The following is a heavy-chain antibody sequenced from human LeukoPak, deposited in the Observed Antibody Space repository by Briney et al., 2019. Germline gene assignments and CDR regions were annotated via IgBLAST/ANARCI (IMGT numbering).Heavy chain of an antibody. J-gene: IGHJ4*02. CDR2: IYYRGST. Sequence: SETLSLTCTVSGGSISSYYWSWVRQPPGKGLEWIGYIYYRGSTNYSPSLKSRVTISVDTSKNQFSLKLSSVTAADTAVYYCASSSWYGKFDYWGQGTLVTVSS. CDR1: GGSISSYY. CDR3: ASSSWYGKFDY. V-gene: IGHV4-59*08. D-gene: IGHD6-13*01.